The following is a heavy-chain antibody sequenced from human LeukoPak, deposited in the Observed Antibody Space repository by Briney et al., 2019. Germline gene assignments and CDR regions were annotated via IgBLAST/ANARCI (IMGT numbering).Heavy chain of an antibody. CDR2: IYYSGST. Sequence: SETLSLTCTVSGGSISSYYWSWIRQPPGKGLEWIGYIYYSGSTNYNPSLKSRVTISVDTSKNQFSLKLSSVTAADTAVYYCTRARYYYYYYMDVWGKGTTVTISS. CDR1: GGSISSYY. CDR3: TRARYYYYYYMDV. V-gene: IGHV4-59*01. J-gene: IGHJ6*03.